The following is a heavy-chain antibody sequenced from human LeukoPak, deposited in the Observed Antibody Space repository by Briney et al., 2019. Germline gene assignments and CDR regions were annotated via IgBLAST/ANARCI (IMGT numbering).Heavy chain of an antibody. Sequence: GGSLRLSCAASGFTFSSYAMSWVRQAPGKGLEWVSAISTSGVSTHYADSVKSRFTISIDNSKNTLYLQMNSLRAEDTAVYYCAKDRLRATLISFDYWGQGTLVTVSS. CDR2: ISTSGVST. CDR1: GFTFSSYA. D-gene: IGHD5-12*01. CDR3: AKDRLRATLISFDY. V-gene: IGHV3-23*01. J-gene: IGHJ4*02.